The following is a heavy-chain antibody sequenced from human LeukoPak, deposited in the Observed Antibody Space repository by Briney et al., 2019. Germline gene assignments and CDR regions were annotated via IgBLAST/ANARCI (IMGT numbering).Heavy chain of an antibody. D-gene: IGHD3-9*01. V-gene: IGHV3-13*04. J-gene: IGHJ4*02. Sequence: GGSLRLSCAASGFSFSNYDMHWVRQATGKVLEWVSAIGNGGDTHYTGSVKGRFTISRENANNSLYLQMNSLRAGATAVYYCARGNILTGYDYWGQGPLVTVSS. CDR2: IGNGGDT. CDR1: GFSFSNYD. CDR3: ARGNILTGYDY.